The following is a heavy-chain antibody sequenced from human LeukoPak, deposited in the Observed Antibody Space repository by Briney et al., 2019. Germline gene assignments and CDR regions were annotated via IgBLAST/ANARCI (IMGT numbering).Heavy chain of an antibody. CDR1: GLTFSDYY. CDR2: ISSSSSYT. CDR3: ARDPQTHYDILTGTIRPNWFDP. D-gene: IGHD3-9*01. Sequence: PGGSLRLSCAASGLTFSDYYMSWIRQAPGKGLEWVSYISSSSSYTNYADSVKGRFTISRDNSKNSLYLQMNSLRAEDTAVYYCARDPQTHYDILTGTIRPNWFDPWGQGTLVTVSS. V-gene: IGHV3-11*05. J-gene: IGHJ5*02.